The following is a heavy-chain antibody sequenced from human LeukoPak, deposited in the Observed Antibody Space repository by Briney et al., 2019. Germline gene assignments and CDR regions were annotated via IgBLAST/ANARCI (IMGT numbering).Heavy chain of an antibody. J-gene: IGHJ3*02. CDR3: TRENIVVVTAIRDAFDI. CDR2: ISSGNSII. Sequence: GGSLRLSCAASGFTFSGYEMNWVRQAPGKGLEWVLYISSGNSIIYYADSVKGRFTISRDNAKNSLCLQMNSLRYEDTAVYYCTRENIVVVTAIRDAFDIWGQGTMVTVSS. CDR1: GFTFSGYE. D-gene: IGHD2-21*02. V-gene: IGHV3-48*02.